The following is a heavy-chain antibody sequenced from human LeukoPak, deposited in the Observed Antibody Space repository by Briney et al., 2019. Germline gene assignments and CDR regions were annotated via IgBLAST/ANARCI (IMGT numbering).Heavy chain of an antibody. CDR1: GYTFTGYY. CDR3: GYGQEGYFDY. Sequence: ASVKVSCKASGYTFTGYYMHWVRQAPGQGLEWMGWINPNSGGTNYAQKFQGRVTMTRDTSISTAYLQWSSLKASDTAMYYCGYGQEGYFDYWGQGTLVTVSS. J-gene: IGHJ4*02. D-gene: IGHD5-18*01. CDR2: INPNSGGT. V-gene: IGHV1-2*02.